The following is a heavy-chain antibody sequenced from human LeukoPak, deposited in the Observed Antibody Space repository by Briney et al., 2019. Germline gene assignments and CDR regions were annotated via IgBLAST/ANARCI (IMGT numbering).Heavy chain of an antibody. J-gene: IGHJ4*02. D-gene: IGHD6-13*01. V-gene: IGHV3-21*01. CDR1: GVIISSYA. Sequence: GGSLRLSCAASGVIISSYAMSWVRQAPGKGLEWVSSISASSTYIYYADSVKGRFTISRDNAENSLYLQMNSLRVEDTTVYYCARGLAVAGSYYFDYWGQGILVTVSS. CDR3: ARGLAVAGSYYFDY. CDR2: ISASSTYI.